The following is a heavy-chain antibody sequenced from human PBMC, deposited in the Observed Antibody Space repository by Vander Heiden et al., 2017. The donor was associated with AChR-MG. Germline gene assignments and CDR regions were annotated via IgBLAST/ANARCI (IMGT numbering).Heavy chain of an antibody. V-gene: IGHV5-51*01. CDR3: ARRIPNPDDFWSGYYGVFDY. CDR2: IYPGDSDT. Sequence: EVKLVQSGAEVKNPGESVKISCKGSGYSFTSYWIGGVRQMPGKGLEWMGIIYPGDSDTRYSPSFQGQVTISADKSISTAYLQWSSLKASDTAMYYCARRIPNPDDFWSGYYGVFDYWGQGTLVTVSS. D-gene: IGHD3-3*01. CDR1: GYSFTSYW. J-gene: IGHJ4*02.